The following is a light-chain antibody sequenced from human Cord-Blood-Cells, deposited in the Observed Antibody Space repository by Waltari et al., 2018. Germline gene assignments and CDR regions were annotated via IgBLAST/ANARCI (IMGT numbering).Light chain of an antibody. CDR2: DAS. CDR3: QQYNSYWT. J-gene: IGKJ1*01. Sequence: DIQITQSPSTLSAFAGDRVAITCRASQSISSRLAWYQQKPGKAPKLLIYDASSLASGVPSRFSGSGSGTEFTLTISSLQPDDFATYYCQQYNSYWTFGQGTKVEIK. CDR1: QSISSR. V-gene: IGKV1-5*01.